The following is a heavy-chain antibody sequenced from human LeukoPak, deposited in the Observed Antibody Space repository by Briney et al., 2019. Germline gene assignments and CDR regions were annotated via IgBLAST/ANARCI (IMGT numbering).Heavy chain of an antibody. Sequence: GGSLRLSCAASGFTFSSYSMNWVRQAPGKGLEWVSSISSSSSYIYYADSVKGRFTISRDNAKNSLYLQMNSLRAEDTAVYYCARDVDYGDYVDHFDYWGQGTLVTVSS. CDR1: GFTFSSYS. J-gene: IGHJ4*02. CDR3: ARDVDYGDYVDHFDY. CDR2: ISSSSSYI. D-gene: IGHD4-17*01. V-gene: IGHV3-21*01.